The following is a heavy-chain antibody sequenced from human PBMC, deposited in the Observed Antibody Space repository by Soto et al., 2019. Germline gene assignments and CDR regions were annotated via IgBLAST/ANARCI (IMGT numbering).Heavy chain of an antibody. CDR3: ARVPRRGAYSSGSYYYYMDV. V-gene: IGHV1-69*02. CDR2: IIPILGIA. D-gene: IGHD6-19*01. CDR1: GGTFSSYT. J-gene: IGHJ6*03. Sequence: QVQLVQSGAEVKKPGSSVKVSCKASGGTFSSYTISWVRQAPGQGLEWMGRIIPILGIANYAQKFQGRVKITADKSTSTASMELSSLRSEDTAVYYCARVPRRGAYSSGSYYYYMDVWGKGTTVTVSS.